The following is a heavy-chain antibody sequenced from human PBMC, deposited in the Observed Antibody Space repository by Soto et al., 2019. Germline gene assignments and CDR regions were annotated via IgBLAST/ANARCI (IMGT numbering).Heavy chain of an antibody. CDR3: ARDGSPYYYGSGTHKYGMYV. CDR1: GGTFSSYA. D-gene: IGHD3-10*01. J-gene: IGHJ6*02. CDR2: IIPIFGTA. V-gene: IGHV1-69*01. Sequence: QVQLVQSGAEVKKPGSSVKVSCKASGGTFSSYAISWVRQAPGQGLEWMGGIIPIFGTANYAQKFQGRVTITADESTRTAYMELSGLRSADTAVYYCARDGSPYYYGSGTHKYGMYVWCQGTTVTVSS.